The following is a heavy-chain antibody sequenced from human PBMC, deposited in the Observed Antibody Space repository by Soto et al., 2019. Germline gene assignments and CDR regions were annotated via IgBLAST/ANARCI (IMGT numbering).Heavy chain of an antibody. V-gene: IGHV4-61*01. J-gene: IGHJ3*02. CDR3: ARVERGTVTTVVDAFDI. CDR2: MSHSGGT. Sequence: PSETLSLTCAVYGGFVSSGTYYWSWIRQPPGKGLEWIGEMSHSGGTHFNPFLKSRVTISVDTSKNQFSLKMSSVTAADTALYYCARVERGTVTTVVDAFDIWGPGTMVTVSS. D-gene: IGHD1-1*01. CDR1: GGFVSSGTYY.